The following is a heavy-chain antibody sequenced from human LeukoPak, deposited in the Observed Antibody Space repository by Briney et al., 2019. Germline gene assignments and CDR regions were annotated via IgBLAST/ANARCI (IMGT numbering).Heavy chain of an antibody. Sequence: ASVKVSCKASGYTFTSYDINWVRQATGQGLEWMGWMNPNSGNTGYAQKFQGRVTMTRNTSISTAYMELSSLRSEDTAVYYCARGVDLRLLWFGELYMADYWGQGTLVIVSS. CDR1: GYTFTSYD. CDR2: MNPNSGNT. CDR3: ARGVDLRLLWFGELYMADY. V-gene: IGHV1-8*01. J-gene: IGHJ4*02. D-gene: IGHD3-10*01.